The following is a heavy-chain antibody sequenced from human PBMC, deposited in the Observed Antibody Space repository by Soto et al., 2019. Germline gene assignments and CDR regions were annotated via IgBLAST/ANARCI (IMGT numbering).Heavy chain of an antibody. J-gene: IGHJ5*02. CDR1: GFTFSSYG. CDR2: ISYDGSNK. V-gene: IGHV3-30*18. CDR3: AKDGDSSGWYWFDP. Sequence: HVQLVESGGGVVQPGRSLRLSCEASGFTFSSYGMHWVRQAPGKGLEWVAVISYDGSNKYYADSVKGRFTISRDNSKNTSYLQMNSLRAQHTAVYYRAKDGDSSGWYWFDPWGQGTPVTVSS. D-gene: IGHD6-19*01.